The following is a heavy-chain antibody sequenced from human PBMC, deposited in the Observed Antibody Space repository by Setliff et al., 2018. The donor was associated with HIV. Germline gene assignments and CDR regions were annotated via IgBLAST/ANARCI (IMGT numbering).Heavy chain of an antibody. V-gene: IGHV5-51*01. CDR2: IYPDDSDT. J-gene: IGHJ4*02. Sequence: GESLKISCKGSGYSFARHSIAWVRQVPGKGLEWMGVIYPDDSDTRYSQSFQGQVTISADKSISTAYLQWSSLKASDTAMYYCARSGTGYSSSWDVTDFDYWGQGTLVTVS. CDR1: GYSFARHS. D-gene: IGHD6-13*01. CDR3: ARSGTGYSSSWDVTDFDY.